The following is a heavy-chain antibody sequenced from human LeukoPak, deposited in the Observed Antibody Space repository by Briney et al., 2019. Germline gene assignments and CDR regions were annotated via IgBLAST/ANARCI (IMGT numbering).Heavy chain of an antibody. V-gene: IGHV4-59*01. Sequence: SETLSLTCTVSGGSISSYYWSWIRQSPGKGLEWIGYIYHSGSTKYNASLKSRVTISVDTSKNQFSLKLNSVTAADTAVYYCAKDVSFRTSSGYYLDYWGQGTLVTVSS. CDR1: GGSISSYY. J-gene: IGHJ4*02. CDR2: IYHSGST. D-gene: IGHD3-22*01. CDR3: AKDVSFRTSSGYYLDY.